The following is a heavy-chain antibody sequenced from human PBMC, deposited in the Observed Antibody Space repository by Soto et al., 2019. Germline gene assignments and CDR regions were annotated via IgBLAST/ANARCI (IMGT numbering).Heavy chain of an antibody. CDR1: GGSFGSGSYC. D-gene: IGHD3-9*01. CDR2: IYYSGST. Sequence: PSETLSLTCTVSGGSFGSGSYCWSWIRQHPGKGLEWIGYIYYSGSTYYNPSLKSRVTMSADTSKNQFSLKLSSVTAADTAVYYCARGGRDYDILTGYYQTDYWGQGTLVTVSS. V-gene: IGHV4-31*03. J-gene: IGHJ4*02. CDR3: ARGGRDYDILTGYYQTDY.